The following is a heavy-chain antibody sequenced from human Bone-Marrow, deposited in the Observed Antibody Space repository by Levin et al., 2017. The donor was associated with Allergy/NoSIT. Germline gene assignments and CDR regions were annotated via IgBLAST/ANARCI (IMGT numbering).Heavy chain of an antibody. D-gene: IGHD3-22*01. CDR1: GYRFTNYW. V-gene: IGHV5-51*01. CDR3: ARLDYYDTTSYRNNDAFDI. J-gene: IGHJ3*02. CDR2: IHPADSDT. Sequence: GESLKISCEASGYRFTNYWIGWVRQMPGKGLEWMAFIHPADSDTKYSPSFQGQVTISVDKSINTAYLHWSTLKASDTAIYYCARLDYYDTTSYRNNDAFDIWGQGTMVTVSS.